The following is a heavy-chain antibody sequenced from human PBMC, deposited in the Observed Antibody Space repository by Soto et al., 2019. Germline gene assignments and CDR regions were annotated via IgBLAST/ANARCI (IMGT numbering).Heavy chain of an antibody. D-gene: IGHD3-22*01. J-gene: IGHJ4*02. CDR3: ARVGGTYYDSSRYNPGWFDY. Sequence: PSETLSLTCTVSGGSISSSSYYWGWIRQPPGKGLEWIGSIYYSGSTYYNPSLKSRVTISVDTSKNQFSLKLSSVTAADTAVYFCARVGGTYYDSSRYNPGWFDYWGQGTLVTVYS. CDR2: IYYSGST. V-gene: IGHV4-39*01. CDR1: GGSISSSSYY.